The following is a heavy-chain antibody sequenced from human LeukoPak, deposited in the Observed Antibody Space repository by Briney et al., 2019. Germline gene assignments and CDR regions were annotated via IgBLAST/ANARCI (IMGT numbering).Heavy chain of an antibody. Sequence: GGSLRLSCAASGFTFSSYGMSWVRQAPGKGLEWASAISGSGGSTYYADSVKGRFTISRDNSKNTLYLQMNSLRAEDTAMYYCARGGSYLSAFDIWGQGTMVTVSS. CDR1: GFTFSSYG. D-gene: IGHD1-26*01. V-gene: IGHV3-23*01. CDR2: ISGSGGST. CDR3: ARGGSYLSAFDI. J-gene: IGHJ3*02.